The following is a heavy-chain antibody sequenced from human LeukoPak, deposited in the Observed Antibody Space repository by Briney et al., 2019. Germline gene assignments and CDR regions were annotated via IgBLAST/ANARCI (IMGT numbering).Heavy chain of an antibody. Sequence: GGSLRLSCAASGFTFSDYYMSWIRQAPGKGLEWISYISNSGSNIYYADSVKGRFTISRDNSKNTLYLQMNSLRAEDTAVYYCAKDRISKRYYYDSSGYPDYWGQGTLVTVSS. J-gene: IGHJ4*02. CDR1: GFTFSDYY. CDR3: AKDRISKRYYYDSSGYPDY. CDR2: ISNSGSNI. D-gene: IGHD3-22*01. V-gene: IGHV3-11*01.